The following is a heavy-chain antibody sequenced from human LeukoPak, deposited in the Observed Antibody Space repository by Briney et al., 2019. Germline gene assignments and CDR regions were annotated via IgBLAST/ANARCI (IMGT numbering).Heavy chain of an antibody. Sequence: GGSLRPSCAASGFTFNHYGMHWVRQAPGKGLEWVAFIRFDGTNKYYADSVKGRFTISRENSKNTLYLQMNSLRAEDTAVYYCAKNGRDSYYYYYYYMDVWGKGTTVTVSS. CDR2: IRFDGTNK. V-gene: IGHV3-30*02. J-gene: IGHJ6*03. CDR1: GFTFNHYG. D-gene: IGHD1-1*01. CDR3: AKNGRDSYYYYYYYMDV.